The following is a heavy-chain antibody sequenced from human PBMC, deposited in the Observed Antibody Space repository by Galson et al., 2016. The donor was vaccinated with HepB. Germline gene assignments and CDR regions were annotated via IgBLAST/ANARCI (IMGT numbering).Heavy chain of an antibody. CDR2: VHYSGKT. D-gene: IGHD1-26*01. Sequence: TLSLTCTVSGGYISSYYWSWIRQSPGKGLEWIAYVHYSGKTKSNPSLKTGVTVSVDTSKNQVSLNLTSVTTADTAVYYCARGFSGTSSVSWYFDRWGRGTLVSVSA. V-gene: IGHV4-59*01. CDR3: ARGFSGTSSVSWYFDR. J-gene: IGHJ2*01. CDR1: GGYISSYY.